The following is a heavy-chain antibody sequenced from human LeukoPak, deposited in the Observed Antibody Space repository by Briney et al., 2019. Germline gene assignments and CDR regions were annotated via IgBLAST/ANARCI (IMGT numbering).Heavy chain of an antibody. CDR1: GFTLSNYW. V-gene: IGHV3-7*01. Sequence: GGSLRLSCSASGFTLSNYWMSWVRQAPGKGLEWVANIHQDGISKYYVDSVKGRFTISRDNAKNSLYLQINSLRAEDTAIYYCARDADYGVYLDYWGQGTLVTVSA. D-gene: IGHD4-17*01. CDR2: IHQDGISK. J-gene: IGHJ4*02. CDR3: ARDADYGVYLDY.